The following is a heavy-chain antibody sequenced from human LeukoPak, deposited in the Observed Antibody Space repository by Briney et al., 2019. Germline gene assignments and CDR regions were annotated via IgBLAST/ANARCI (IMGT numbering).Heavy chain of an antibody. CDR3: AASIAARLFFDY. V-gene: IGHV3-33*01. Sequence: GRSLRLSCAAFGFTFSSYSMHWVRQAPGKGLEWVAVIWYDGSNKYYADSVKGRFTISRDNSKNTLYLQMNSLRAEDTAVYYCAASIAARLFFDYWGQGTLVTVSS. D-gene: IGHD6-6*01. CDR2: IWYDGSNK. CDR1: GFTFSSYS. J-gene: IGHJ4*02.